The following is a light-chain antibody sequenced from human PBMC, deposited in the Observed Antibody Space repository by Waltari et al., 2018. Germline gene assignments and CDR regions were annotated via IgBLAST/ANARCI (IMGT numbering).Light chain of an antibody. J-gene: IGLJ3*02. Sequence: QSALTQPASVSGSPGQSITISCTGTSSDIGAFNYVSWYQQHPGKAPKVLIYDVTIRPSGFSYRFSGSKSGNPASLTISGLQAEDEAYYHCASFISGSTSSVLFGGGTKLTVL. CDR3: ASFISGSTSSVL. V-gene: IGLV2-14*03. CDR1: SSDIGAFNY. CDR2: DVT.